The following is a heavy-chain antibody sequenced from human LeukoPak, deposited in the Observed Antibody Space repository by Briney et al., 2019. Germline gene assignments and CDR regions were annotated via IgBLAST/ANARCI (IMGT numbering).Heavy chain of an antibody. J-gene: IGHJ4*02. D-gene: IGHD3-9*01. CDR1: GGSISSYY. Sequence: PSETLSLTCTVSGGSISSYYWSWIRQPAGKGLEWIGRIYTSGSTNYNPSLKSRVTMSVDTSKNQFSLKLSSVTAADTAVYYCARASSLMVYDILTGPTYYFDYRGQGTLVTVSS. V-gene: IGHV4-4*07. CDR3: ARASSLMVYDILTGPTYYFDY. CDR2: IYTSGST.